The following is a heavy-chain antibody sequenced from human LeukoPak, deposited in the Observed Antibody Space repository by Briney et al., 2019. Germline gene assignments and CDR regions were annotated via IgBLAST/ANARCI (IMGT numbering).Heavy chain of an antibody. J-gene: IGHJ6*02. CDR3: AAYNWNYDSYYYYGMDV. D-gene: IGHD1-7*01. CDR1: GYTFTGYY. CDR2: INPNSGVT. Sequence: ASVEVSCKASGYTFTGYYIHWVRQAPGQGLEWMGWINPNSGVTNSAQNFQGRVTMTRDTSISTAYMELSRLRSDDTAVYYCAAYNWNYDSYYYYGMDVWGQGTTVTVSS. V-gene: IGHV1-2*02.